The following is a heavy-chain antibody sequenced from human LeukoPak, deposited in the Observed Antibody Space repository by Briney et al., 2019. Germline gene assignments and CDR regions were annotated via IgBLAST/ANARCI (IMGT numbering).Heavy chain of an antibody. J-gene: IGHJ6*03. Sequence: GGSLRLSCAASGFTFSSYSMNWVRQAPGKGLEWVSYISSSSSTIYYADSVKGRFTISRDNAKNSLYLQMNSLRAEDTAVYYCARVQLWLRTYYYYYMDVWGKGTTVTVSS. CDR1: GFTFSSYS. CDR3: ARVQLWLRTYYYYYMDV. CDR2: ISSSSSTI. V-gene: IGHV3-48*01. D-gene: IGHD5-18*01.